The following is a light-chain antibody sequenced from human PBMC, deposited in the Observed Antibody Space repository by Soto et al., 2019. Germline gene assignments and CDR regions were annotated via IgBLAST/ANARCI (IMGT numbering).Light chain of an antibody. V-gene: IGLV2-14*01. CDR3: SSYTV. CDR2: EVS. Sequence: QSVLTQPASVPGSPGQSITISCTGTSSDVGGYNYVSWYQQHPGKAPKLMIYEVSNRPSGVSNRFSGSKSGNTASLTISGLQAEDEADYYCSSYTVFGGGTKLTVL. CDR1: SSDVGGYNY. J-gene: IGLJ2*01.